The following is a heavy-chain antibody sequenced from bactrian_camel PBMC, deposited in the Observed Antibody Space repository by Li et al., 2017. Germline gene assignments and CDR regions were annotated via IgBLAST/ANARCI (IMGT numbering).Heavy chain of an antibody. CDR2: FHSQGRT. D-gene: IGHD6*01. CDR3: AARVCYYGTSIVFSSSSYTY. Sequence: VQLVESGGDSVQAGGSLRLSCAIVGYTGNLYCMSWFRQAPGKEREGIAGFHSQGRTRYTDAVKGRFTVSKDNTKNTMYLQMNSLKPEDTGLYFCAARVCYYGTSIVFSSSSYTYWGQGTQVTVS. J-gene: IGHJ4*01. V-gene: IGHV3S10*01. CDR1: GYTGNLYC.